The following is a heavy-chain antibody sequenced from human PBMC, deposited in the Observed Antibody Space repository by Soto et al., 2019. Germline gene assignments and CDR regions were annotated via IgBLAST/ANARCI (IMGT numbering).Heavy chain of an antibody. CDR2: ISYDGSNK. CDR3: AKASGDGSCYSCYFDY. Sequence: QVQLVESGGGVVQPGRSLRLSCAGSGFTFSTYGMHWVRQAPGKGLEWVAVISYDGSNKYYADSVKGRFTISRDNSKNTLSLQMNSLRAEDTAVYYCAKASGDGSCYSCYFDYWGQGTLVTVSS. CDR1: GFTFSTYG. D-gene: IGHD2-15*01. V-gene: IGHV3-30*18. J-gene: IGHJ4*02.